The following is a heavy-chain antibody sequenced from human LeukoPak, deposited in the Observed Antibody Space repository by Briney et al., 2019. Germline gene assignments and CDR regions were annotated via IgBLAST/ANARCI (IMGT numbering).Heavy chain of an antibody. V-gene: IGHV3-23*01. D-gene: IGHD3-22*01. Sequence: GGSLRLSCAASGFTFSNYAMSWVRQAPGKGLEWVSAISTSGGTYYADSVKGRFTISRDNSKNTLFLQMNSLRAEDTAVYYCARVGRDSSGYYYYYYMDVWGKGTTVTVSS. CDR1: GFTFSNYA. CDR2: ISTSGGT. J-gene: IGHJ6*03. CDR3: ARVGRDSSGYYYYYYMDV.